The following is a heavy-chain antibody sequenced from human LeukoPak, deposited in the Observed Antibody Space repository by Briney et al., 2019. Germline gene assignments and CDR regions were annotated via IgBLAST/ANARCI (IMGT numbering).Heavy chain of an antibody. J-gene: IGHJ4*02. CDR3: ARDRFYYDFWSGYYTTAMFDY. CDR1: GGSISSGGYY. CDR2: IYYSGST. V-gene: IGHV4-31*03. Sequence: SETLSHTCTVSGGSISSGGYYWSWIRQHPGKGLEWIGYIYYSGSTYYNPSLKSRVTISVDTSKNQFSLKLSSVTAADTAVYYCARDRFYYDFWSGYYTTAMFDYWSQGTLVTVSS. D-gene: IGHD3-3*01.